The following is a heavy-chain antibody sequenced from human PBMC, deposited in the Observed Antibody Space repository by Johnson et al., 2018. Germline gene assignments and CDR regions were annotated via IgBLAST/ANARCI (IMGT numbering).Heavy chain of an antibody. J-gene: IGHJ5*02. D-gene: IGHD3-16*01. CDR1: GYTFTSYS. V-gene: IGHV1-46*01. Sequence: QVQLVQSGAEVKKPGASVRVSCKTSGYTFTSYSVHWVRQAPGQGLEWMGLIYPSDGITSYARKFQGRVTITRDTSTGTVSMGRNSLRTDDTAIYFCAGDGGPGTSWQSTWGQGTRVTVSS. CDR3: AGDGGPGTSWQST. CDR2: IYPSDGIT.